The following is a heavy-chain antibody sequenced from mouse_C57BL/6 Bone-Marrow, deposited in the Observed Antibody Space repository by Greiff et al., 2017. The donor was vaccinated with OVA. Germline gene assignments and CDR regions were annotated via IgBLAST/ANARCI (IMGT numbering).Heavy chain of an antibody. CDR3: ARGYEGYAMDY. CDR1: GYAFTNYL. V-gene: IGHV1-54*01. D-gene: IGHD1-2*01. Sequence: VKLMESGAELVRPGTSVKVSCKASGYAFTNYLIEWVKQRPGQGLEWIGVINPGSGGTNYNEKFKGKATLTADKSSSTAYMQLSSLTSEDSAVYFCARGYEGYAMDYWGQGTSVTVSS. CDR2: INPGSGGT. J-gene: IGHJ4*01.